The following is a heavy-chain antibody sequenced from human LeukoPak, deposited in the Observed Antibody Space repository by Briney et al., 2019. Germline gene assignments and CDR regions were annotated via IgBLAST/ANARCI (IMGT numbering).Heavy chain of an antibody. CDR2: IKQDGSEK. CDR3: ARDLFDY. CDR1: GFTFGGHW. Sequence: GGSLRLSCAAPGFTFGGHWMSWVRQAPGKGLEWVANIKQDGSEKYYVDSVKGRFTISRDSAKNSLYLQMNSLRDDDTAVYYCARDLFDYWGQGTLVTVSS. J-gene: IGHJ4*02. V-gene: IGHV3-7*01.